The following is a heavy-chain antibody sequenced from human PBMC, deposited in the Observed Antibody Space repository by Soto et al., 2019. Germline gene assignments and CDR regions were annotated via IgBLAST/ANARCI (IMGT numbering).Heavy chain of an antibody. CDR3: ARDIPTYYDSSFDRSDP. Sequence: VSRQSSLGIRIHFRISWVRQPPAQGLEGMGSIIPLYGTTNYAQRLRDRVAFIADDSTNMIYMELMSMRSDDTAIYYCARDIPTYYDSSFDRSDPWGQGVLVTVSS. D-gene: IGHD3-16*01. CDR1: LGIRIHFR. V-gene: IGHV1-69*01. J-gene: IGHJ5*02. CDR2: IIPLYGTT.